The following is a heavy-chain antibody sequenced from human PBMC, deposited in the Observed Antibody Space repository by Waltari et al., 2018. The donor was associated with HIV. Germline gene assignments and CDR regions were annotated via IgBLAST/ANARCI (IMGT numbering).Heavy chain of an antibody. Sequence: QVQLQQWGAGLLKPLETLSLTCAVYGEPFDGYSWGWIRQPPGKRLEWMGEITHRRNTNDNPSLKSRLTMSVDASKNQFSLNLNSVTAADTGVYYCARRALWLRPVYYFDYWGQGALVTVSS. J-gene: IGHJ4*02. D-gene: IGHD5-12*01. V-gene: IGHV4-34*01. CDR1: GEPFDGYS. CDR3: ARRALWLRPVYYFDY. CDR2: ITHRRNT.